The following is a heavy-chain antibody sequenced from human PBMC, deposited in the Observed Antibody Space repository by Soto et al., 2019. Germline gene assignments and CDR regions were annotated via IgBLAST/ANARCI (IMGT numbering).Heavy chain of an antibody. CDR3: ARDIWSGYYSFDY. Sequence: PGGSLRLSCSASGCTFSSYSMNWVCKAPRKGLEWVSYISSSSSTIYYEDSVMGRFIISRDNAKKSLYLQMNSMRDEDTAVYYCARDIWSGYYSFDYWGQGTLVTVSS. CDR2: ISSSSSTI. J-gene: IGHJ4*02. V-gene: IGHV3-48*02. D-gene: IGHD3-3*01. CDR1: GCTFSSYS.